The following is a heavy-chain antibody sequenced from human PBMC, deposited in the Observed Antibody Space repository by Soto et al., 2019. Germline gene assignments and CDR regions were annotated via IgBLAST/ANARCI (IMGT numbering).Heavy chain of an antibody. CDR1: GYNVTSDY. V-gene: IGHV1-46*01. D-gene: IGHD5-12*01. Sequence: ASVKVSCKASGYNVTSDYMHWVRQTLGQGLEWMGIINPSGGSTSYAQKFQGRVTMTRDTSTSTVYMELSSLRSEDTAVYYCAARDGYNPVNAFDIWGQGTMVTVSS. CDR3: AARDGYNPVNAFDI. CDR2: INPSGGST. J-gene: IGHJ3*02.